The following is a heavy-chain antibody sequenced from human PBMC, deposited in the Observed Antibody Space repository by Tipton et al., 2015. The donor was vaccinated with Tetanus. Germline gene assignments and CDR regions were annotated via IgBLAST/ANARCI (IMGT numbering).Heavy chain of an antibody. Sequence: LRLSCAVNGGSFSGYYWSWLRQPPGKGLEWIGEVNRGGTTGSNPSLKSRVSMSVDTSKNQFSLNMTSVTAADTAVYYCARIYDFWGGYYSDHWGQGTLVTVSS. J-gene: IGHJ4*02. D-gene: IGHD3-3*01. CDR3: ARIYDFWGGYYSDH. CDR2: VNRGGTT. CDR1: GGSFSGYY. V-gene: IGHV4-34*01.